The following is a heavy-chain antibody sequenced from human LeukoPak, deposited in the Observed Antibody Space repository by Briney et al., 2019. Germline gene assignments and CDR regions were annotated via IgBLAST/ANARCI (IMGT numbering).Heavy chain of an antibody. Sequence: PSETLSLTCTVSGGSVSGYYWNWIRQPPGKGLEWIGFIHYSGLTVYSPSLQSRVTMSVDTSGNQFSLELRSVSAADTALYYCARDPPEDEWNSFDYWGQGTLVTVSS. V-gene: IGHV4-59*02. CDR2: IHYSGLT. J-gene: IGHJ4*02. CDR3: ARDPPEDEWNSFDY. D-gene: IGHD3-3*01. CDR1: GGSVSGYY.